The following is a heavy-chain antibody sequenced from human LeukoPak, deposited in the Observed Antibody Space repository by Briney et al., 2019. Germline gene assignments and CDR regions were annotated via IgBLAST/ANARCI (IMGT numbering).Heavy chain of an antibody. CDR3: ARDPRGVMRYYYMDV. V-gene: IGHV3-30*02. CDR1: GFTFSSYG. D-gene: IGHD3-10*01. CDR2: IRHDGSKK. J-gene: IGHJ6*03. Sequence: GGSLRLSCGASGFTFSSYGMHWVRQGPGKGLEWVAFIRHDGSKKYHADSVKGRFTISRDNANNSLYLQMNSLRAEDTAVYYCARDPRGVMRYYYMDVWGKGTTVTISS.